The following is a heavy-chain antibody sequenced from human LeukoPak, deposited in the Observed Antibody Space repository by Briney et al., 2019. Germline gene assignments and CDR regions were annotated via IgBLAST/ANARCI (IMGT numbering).Heavy chain of an antibody. J-gene: IGHJ4*02. D-gene: IGHD2-15*01. CDR1: GGSFSGYY. Sequence: SETLSLTCAVYGGSFSGYYWSWIRQPPGKGLEWIGEINHSGSTNYNPSLKSRVTISVDTSKNQFSLKLSSVTAADTAVYYCARGRRGGAEVVVAATRNFDYWGQGTLVTVPS. CDR2: INHSGST. V-gene: IGHV4-34*01. CDR3: ARGRRGGAEVVVAATRNFDY.